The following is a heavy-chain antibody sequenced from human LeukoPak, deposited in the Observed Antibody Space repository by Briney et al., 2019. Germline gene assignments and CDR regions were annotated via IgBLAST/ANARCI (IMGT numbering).Heavy chain of an antibody. CDR2: IYYSGST. D-gene: IGHD3-10*01. Sequence: PGGSLRLSCAASGFTFSNYEMNWVRQAPGKGLEWVGYIYYSGSTDYSPSLKSRVTISVDTSKNQFSLKLSSVTAADTAVYYCARHGYYITMVRGFSFDYWGQGTLVTVSS. V-gene: IGHV4-59*08. J-gene: IGHJ4*02. CDR3: ARHGYYITMVRGFSFDY. CDR1: GFTFSNYE.